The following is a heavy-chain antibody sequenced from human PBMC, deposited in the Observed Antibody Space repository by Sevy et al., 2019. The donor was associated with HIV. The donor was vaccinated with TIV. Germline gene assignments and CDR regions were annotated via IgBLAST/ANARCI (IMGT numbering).Heavy chain of an antibody. V-gene: IGHV3-23*01. CDR3: AKTHIPGPRERWFDP. D-gene: IGHD2-21*01. Sequence: WGSLRLSCAASGFTFSSYAMSWVRQAPGKGLEWVSAISGSGGSTYYADSVKGRFTISRDNSKNTLYLQMNSLRAEDTAVYYCAKTHIPGPRERWFDPWGQGTLVTVSS. J-gene: IGHJ5*02. CDR2: ISGSGGST. CDR1: GFTFSSYA.